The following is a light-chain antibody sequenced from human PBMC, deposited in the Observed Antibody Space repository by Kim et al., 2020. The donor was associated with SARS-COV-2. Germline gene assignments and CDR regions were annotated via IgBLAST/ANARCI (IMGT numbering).Light chain of an antibody. CDR2: RNY. V-gene: IGLV1-47*01. CDR1: RHNIVPNS. CDR3: AVWDDSLSAWV. Sequence: XRVTLTCSGTRHNIVPNSVYCYQHFPGTAPKLLIFRNYPRPSGVPDRFSGSKSGTSASLAIIGLRSEDEADYHCAVWDDSLSAWVFGGGTKVTVL. J-gene: IGLJ3*02.